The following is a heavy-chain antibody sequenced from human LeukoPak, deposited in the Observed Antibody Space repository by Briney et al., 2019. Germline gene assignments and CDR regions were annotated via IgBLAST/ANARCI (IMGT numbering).Heavy chain of an antibody. Sequence: PSETLSLTCAVSGGSISSSNWWSWVRQPPGKGLEWIGEIYHSGSTNYNPSLKSRVTISVDKSKNQFSLKLSSATAADTAVYYCARDRGIAVAGTYVSWGQGTLVTVSS. J-gene: IGHJ5*02. CDR2: IYHSGST. D-gene: IGHD6-19*01. CDR3: ARDRGIAVAGTYVS. V-gene: IGHV4-4*02. CDR1: GGSISSSNW.